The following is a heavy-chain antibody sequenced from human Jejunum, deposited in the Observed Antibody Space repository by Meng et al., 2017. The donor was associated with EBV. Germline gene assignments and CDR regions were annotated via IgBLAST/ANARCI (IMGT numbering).Heavy chain of an antibody. V-gene: IGHV3-23*04. J-gene: IGHJ4*02. CDR3: AKESSATKFFDY. D-gene: IGHD3-22*01. CDR1: GFTFSTSD. Sequence: VQLVESGGGLVKPGGSLRLSCAASGFTFSTSDMSWVRQAPGMELQWVSGITYSGGTTYYADSVKGRFTISRDNSKNTVSLQMNSLRAEDTAVYYRAKESSATKFFDYWGQGTLVTVSS. CDR2: ITYSGGTT.